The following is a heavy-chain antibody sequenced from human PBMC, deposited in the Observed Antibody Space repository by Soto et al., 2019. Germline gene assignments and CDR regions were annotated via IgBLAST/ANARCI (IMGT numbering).Heavy chain of an antibody. J-gene: IGHJ4*02. D-gene: IGHD6-19*01. Sequence: EVQLVESGGGLVQPGRSLRLSCAASGFTFDDYAMHWVRQAPGKGLEWVSGISWNSGSIGYADSVKGRFTISRDNAKNSLYLQMNSVRAEDTALYYCAKDSGIAVAGPHGDFDYWGQGTLVTVSS. CDR1: GFTFDDYA. CDR2: ISWNSGSI. V-gene: IGHV3-9*01. CDR3: AKDSGIAVAGPHGDFDY.